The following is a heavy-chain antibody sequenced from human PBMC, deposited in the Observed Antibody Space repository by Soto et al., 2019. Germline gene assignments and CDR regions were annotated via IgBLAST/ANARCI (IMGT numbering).Heavy chain of an antibody. CDR2: ISSSSTTI. CDR1: GFTFSLYG. CDR3: ARDLKYQEGDYFDY. J-gene: IGHJ4*02. V-gene: IGHV3-48*02. Sequence: PGGSLRLSCAASGFTFSLYGMNWVRQTPGKGLEWVSYISSSSTTISYADSVKGRFTISRDNAKNSLSLLMNSLRDEDTAVYYCARDLKYQEGDYFDYWGQGVLVTVSS. D-gene: IGHD2-2*01.